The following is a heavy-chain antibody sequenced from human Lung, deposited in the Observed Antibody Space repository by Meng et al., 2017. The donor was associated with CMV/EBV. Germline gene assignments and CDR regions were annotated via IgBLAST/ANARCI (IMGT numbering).Heavy chain of an antibody. Sequence: GESXKISCAASGFTVSSNYMSWVRQAPGKGLEWVSVIYSGGSTYYADSVKGRFTIFRDNSKNTLYLQMNSLRAEDTAVYYCARGQGYDFWSGVYYYYGMDVWGQGXTVTASS. CDR3: ARGQGYDFWSGVYYYYGMDV. CDR2: IYSGGST. D-gene: IGHD3-3*01. CDR1: GFTVSSNY. V-gene: IGHV3-53*01. J-gene: IGHJ6*02.